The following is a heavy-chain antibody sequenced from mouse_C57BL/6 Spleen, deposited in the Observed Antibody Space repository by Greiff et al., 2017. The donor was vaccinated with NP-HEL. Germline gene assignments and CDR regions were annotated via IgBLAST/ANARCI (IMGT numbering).Heavy chain of an antibody. CDR1: GYTFTSYW. CDR2: IHPNSGST. J-gene: IGHJ4*01. CDR3: ARVLITKDYAMDY. D-gene: IGHD1-1*01. V-gene: IGHV1-64*01. Sequence: VQLQESGAELVKPGASVKLSCKASGYTFTSYWMHWVKQRPGQGLEWIGMIHPNSGSTNYNEKFKSKATLTVDKSSSTAYMQLSSLTSEDSAVYYCARVLITKDYAMDYWGQGTSVTVSS.